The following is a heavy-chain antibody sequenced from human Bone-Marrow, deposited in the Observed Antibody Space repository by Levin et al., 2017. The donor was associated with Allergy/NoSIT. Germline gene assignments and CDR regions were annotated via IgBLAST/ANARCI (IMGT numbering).Heavy chain of an antibody. CDR2: IYPDDSDT. Sequence: GESLKISCQGSGPTFTTYWIAWVRQMPGKGLEWMGSIYPDDSDTRYSPSFQGQVTMSADRSISAAYLQWSSLKASDTAMYYCARQVYYYNTGAADTPYSFDYWGQGTLVTVSS. D-gene: IGHD3-22*01. J-gene: IGHJ4*02. V-gene: IGHV5-51*01. CDR1: GPTFTTYW. CDR3: ARQVYYYNTGAADTPYSFDY.